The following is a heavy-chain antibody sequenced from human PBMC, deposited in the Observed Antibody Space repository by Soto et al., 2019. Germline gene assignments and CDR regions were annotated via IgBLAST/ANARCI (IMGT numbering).Heavy chain of an antibody. CDR1: GYTFTGYY. CDR2: INPNSGGT. V-gene: IGHV1-2*04. CDR3: ARALVVAATTYYYCMDF. Sequence: ASVKVSCKASGYTFTGYYMHWVRQAPGQGLEWMGWINPNSGGTNYAQKFQGWVTMTRDTSISTAYMELSRLRSDDTAVYYCARALVVAATTYYYCMDFWGQGTTVTVSS. D-gene: IGHD2-15*01. J-gene: IGHJ6*02.